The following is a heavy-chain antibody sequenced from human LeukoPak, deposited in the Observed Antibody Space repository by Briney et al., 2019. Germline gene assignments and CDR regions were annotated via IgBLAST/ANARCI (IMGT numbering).Heavy chain of an antibody. J-gene: IGHJ1*01. V-gene: IGHV3-33*06. CDR1: GFTFSHYG. D-gene: IGHD4-11*01. CDR2: IWSDGGDK. Sequence: PGGSLRLSCAASGFTFSHYGIHWVRQTPGAGLEWVAVIWSDGGDKYYAKSVKGRFTISRDNSKNSLFLQMNSLRAEGTAVYYCAKDAQRGFDYSNSLQNWGQGILVTVSS. CDR3: AKDAQRGFDYSNSLQN.